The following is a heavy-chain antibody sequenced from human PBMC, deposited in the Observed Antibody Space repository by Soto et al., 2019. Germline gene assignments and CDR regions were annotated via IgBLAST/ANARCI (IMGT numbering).Heavy chain of an antibody. CDR3: ARGIQIWSQVYYGMDV. CDR2: IFHTGST. D-gene: IGHD5-18*01. CDR1: GGSISSDYW. Sequence: QVQLQESGPGVVKPSGTLSLTCGVSGGSISSDYWWAWVRQSPGRGLEWIGEIFHTGSTHHNPSLESRVNMSVDISNNQFSLNLKSVTAADTAVYYCARGIQIWSQVYYGMDVWGQGTTVTVSS. V-gene: IGHV4-4*02. J-gene: IGHJ6*02.